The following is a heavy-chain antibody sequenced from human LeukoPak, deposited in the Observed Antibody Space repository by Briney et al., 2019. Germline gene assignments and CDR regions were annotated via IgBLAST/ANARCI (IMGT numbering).Heavy chain of an antibody. V-gene: IGHV3-23*01. D-gene: IGHD6-13*01. J-gene: IGHJ6*02. CDR1: GFTFSSYA. CDR2: ISGSGGST. CDR3: AKSGGEQQLVPSYYYYGMDV. Sequence: PGGSLRLSCAASGFTFSSYAMSWVRQAPGKGLEWVSAISGSGGSTYYADSVKGRFTISRDNSKNTLYLQMNSLRAEDTAVYYCAKSGGEQQLVPSYYYYGMDVWGQGTTVTVSS.